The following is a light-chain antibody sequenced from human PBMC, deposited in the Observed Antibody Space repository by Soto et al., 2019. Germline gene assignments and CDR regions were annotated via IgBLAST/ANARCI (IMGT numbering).Light chain of an antibody. V-gene: IGKV3-11*01. Sequence: EIVLTQSPTTLSLSPGGSATLSCRASQTVYSYVAWYQKKPGEAPRLLFYDASNRAPGVPARFSGSGSGTAFTLTISSLEPEDFAVYYCQQRSKLFSFGPGTTV. CDR3: QQRSKLFS. J-gene: IGKJ3*01. CDR1: QTVYSY. CDR2: DAS.